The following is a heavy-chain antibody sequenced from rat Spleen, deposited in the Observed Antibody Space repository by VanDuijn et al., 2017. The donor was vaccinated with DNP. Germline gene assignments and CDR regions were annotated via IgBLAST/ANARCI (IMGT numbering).Heavy chain of an antibody. D-gene: IGHD3-8*01. J-gene: IGHJ4*01. V-gene: IGHV5-20*01. CDR1: GFTFRNFA. CDR2: ISYNGGTP. Sequence: EVQLVESGRGLVQPGRSLRLSCAASGFTFRNFAMAWVRQTPTKGLEWVASISYNGGTPYYPDSVKGRFTISRDNAQSTLYLQMDSLRSEDTATYYCTSNPHIRTAAPFDYWGQGASVTVSS. CDR3: TSNPHIRTAAPFDY.